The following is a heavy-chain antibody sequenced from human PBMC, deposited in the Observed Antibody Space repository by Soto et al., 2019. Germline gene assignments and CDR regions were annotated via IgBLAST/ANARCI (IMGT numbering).Heavy chain of an antibody. CDR2: ISWNSGSI. CDR3: AKDISAAGTPTYGMDV. V-gene: IGHV3-9*01. D-gene: IGHD6-13*01. CDR1: GFTFDDYA. Sequence: LRLSCAASGFTFDDYAMHWVRQAPGKGLEWVSGISWNSGSIGYADSVKGRFTISRDNAKNSLYLQMNSLRAEDTALYYCAKDISAAGTPTYGMDVWGQGTTVTVSS. J-gene: IGHJ6*02.